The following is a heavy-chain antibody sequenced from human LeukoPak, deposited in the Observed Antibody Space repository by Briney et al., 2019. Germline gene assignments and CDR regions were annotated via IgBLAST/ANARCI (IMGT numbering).Heavy chain of an antibody. CDR3: AKAIRGSYDFDY. Sequence: GGSLRLSCAASGFTFSSYAMSWVRQAPGKGLEWVSVISGSGGSTYHADSVKGRFTISRDNSKNTLYLQMNSLRAEDTAVYYCAKAIRGSYDFDYWGQGTLVIVSS. CDR1: GFTFSSYA. D-gene: IGHD3-16*01. J-gene: IGHJ4*02. CDR2: ISGSGGST. V-gene: IGHV3-23*01.